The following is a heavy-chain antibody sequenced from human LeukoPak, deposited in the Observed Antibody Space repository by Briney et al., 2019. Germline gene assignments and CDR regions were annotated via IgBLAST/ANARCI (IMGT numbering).Heavy chain of an antibody. V-gene: IGHV3-64*01. CDR1: GFTFSSYA. CDR3: ARGDRDGSSSSCVDY. D-gene: IGHD2-2*01. CDR2: INSNGDST. J-gene: IGHJ4*02. Sequence: GESLRLSCAASGFTFSSYAMHWVRRAPGKGLECVSGINSNGDSTYYANSVKGRFTISRDNSKNTLYLQMGSLRSEDMAVFYCARGDRDGSSSSCVDYWGQGTLVTVSS.